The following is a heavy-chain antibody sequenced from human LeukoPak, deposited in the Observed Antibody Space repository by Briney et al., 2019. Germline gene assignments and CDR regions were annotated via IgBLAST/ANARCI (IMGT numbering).Heavy chain of an antibody. CDR1: GFTFSSDS. CDR2: ISSSSSYI. V-gene: IGHV3-21*01. CDR3: ARGAGVGATRPYYGMDV. Sequence: PGGSLRLSCAASGFTFSSDSMNWVRQAPGEGLEWVSSISSSSSYIYYADSVKGRFTISRDNAKNSLYLQMNSLRAEDTAVYYCARGAGVGATRPYYGMDVWGQGTTVTVSS. D-gene: IGHD1-26*01. J-gene: IGHJ6*02.